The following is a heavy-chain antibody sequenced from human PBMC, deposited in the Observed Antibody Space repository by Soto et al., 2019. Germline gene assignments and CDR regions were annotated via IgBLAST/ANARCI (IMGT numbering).Heavy chain of an antibody. CDR1: GYSFTSYW. D-gene: IGHD6-13*01. Sequence: GESLKISCKGSGYSFTSYWIGWVRQMPGKGLEWMGRIDPSDSYTNYSPSFQGHVTISADKSISTAYLQWSSLKASDTAMYYCARHGIAAAGTPSYYYGMDVWGQGTTVTVSS. CDR2: IDPSDSYT. CDR3: ARHGIAAAGTPSYYYGMDV. J-gene: IGHJ6*02. V-gene: IGHV5-10-1*01.